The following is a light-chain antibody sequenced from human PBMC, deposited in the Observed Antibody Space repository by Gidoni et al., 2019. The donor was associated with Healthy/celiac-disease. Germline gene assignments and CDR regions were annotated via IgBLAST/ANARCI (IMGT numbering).Light chain of an antibody. CDR2: AAS. Sequence: DIHMTPSPSTLSASVGDRGTITSRASQSISIHLNWYQQKPGKDPKLLIYAASSLQSGVPSRCSGSGSGTDVTLTISSRQPEDYATDYCQQSDSTTRYTFGQGTKLEIK. CDR1: QSISIH. J-gene: IGKJ2*01. CDR3: QQSDSTTRYT. V-gene: IGKV1-39*01.